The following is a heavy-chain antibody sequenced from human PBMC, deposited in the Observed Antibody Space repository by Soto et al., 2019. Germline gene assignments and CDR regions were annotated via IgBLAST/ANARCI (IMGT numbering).Heavy chain of an antibody. CDR3: ARERSVDSSGYYPEAFDI. J-gene: IGHJ3*02. CDR1: GGTFSSYA. V-gene: IGHV1-69*06. CDR2: IIPIFGTA. D-gene: IGHD3-22*01. Sequence: WASVKVSCKASGGTFSSYAISWVRQAPGQGLEWMGGIIPIFGTANYAQKFQGRVTITADKSTSTAYMELSSLRSEDTAVYYCARERSVDSSGYYPEAFDIWGQGTMVTVSS.